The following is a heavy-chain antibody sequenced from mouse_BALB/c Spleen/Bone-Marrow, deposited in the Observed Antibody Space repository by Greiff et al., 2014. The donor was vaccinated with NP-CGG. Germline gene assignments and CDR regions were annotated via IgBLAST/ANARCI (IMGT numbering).Heavy chain of an antibody. Sequence: QVQLKESGAELVRPGASVKLSCKASGYTFTSYWINWVKQRPGQGLEWIGSIYPSDSYTNYNQKFKDKATLTVDKSSSTAYMQLSSPTSEDSAVYYCTRAGATVPFDYWGQGTTLTVSS. CDR2: IYPSDSYT. CDR3: TRAGATVPFDY. V-gene: IGHV1S126*01. CDR1: GYTFTSYW. J-gene: IGHJ2*01. D-gene: IGHD1-1*01.